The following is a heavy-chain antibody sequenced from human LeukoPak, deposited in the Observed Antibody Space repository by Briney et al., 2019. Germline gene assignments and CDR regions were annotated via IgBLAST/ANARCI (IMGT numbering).Heavy chain of an antibody. CDR1: GYTFSSCG. CDR3: ARDWCCSGGSCNDCFDP. Sequence: GASVKVSCKASGYTFSSCGISWVRQAPGQGLEWLGWVSGANGITKYAQKFQGRVTMTTDTSTSTAYMGLTSLRSDDTAVYCCARDWCCSGGSCNDCFDPWGQGTLVTVSS. V-gene: IGHV1-18*01. J-gene: IGHJ5*02. D-gene: IGHD2-15*01. CDR2: VSGANGIT.